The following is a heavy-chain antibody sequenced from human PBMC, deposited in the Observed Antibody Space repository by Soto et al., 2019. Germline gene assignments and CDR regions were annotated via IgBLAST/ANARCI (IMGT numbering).Heavy chain of an antibody. Sequence: ASVKVSCKASGYTFTGYYMHWVRQAPGQGLEWMGWINPNSGGTNYAQKFQGWVTMTRDTSISTAYMELSRLRSDDTAVYYCAREGGSGGNWFDPWGQGTLVTVSS. CDR3: AREGGSGGNWFDP. CDR1: GYTFTGYY. J-gene: IGHJ5*02. V-gene: IGHV1-2*04. D-gene: IGHD3-10*01. CDR2: INPNSGGT.